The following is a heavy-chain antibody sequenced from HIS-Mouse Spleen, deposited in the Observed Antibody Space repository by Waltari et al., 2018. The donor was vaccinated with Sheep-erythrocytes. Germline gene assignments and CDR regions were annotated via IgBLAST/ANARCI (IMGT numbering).Heavy chain of an antibody. CDR1: GFTFSSYA. CDR2: ISYDGSNK. V-gene: IGHV3-30-3*01. D-gene: IGHD7-27*01. Sequence: QVQLVESGGGVFQPGRSLRLSCAASGFTFSSYAMHWVRRAPGKGLEWLAVISYDGSNKYYADSVKGRFTISRDNSKNTLYLQMNSLRAEDTAVYYCARDSGAGAGYWGQGTLVTVSS. CDR3: ARDSGAGAGY. J-gene: IGHJ4*02.